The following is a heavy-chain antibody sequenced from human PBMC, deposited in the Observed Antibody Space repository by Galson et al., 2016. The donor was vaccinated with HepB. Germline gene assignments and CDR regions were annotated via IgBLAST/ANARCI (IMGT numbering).Heavy chain of an antibody. D-gene: IGHD5-12*01. J-gene: IGHJ4*02. CDR2: ISYDGSNK. Sequence: SLRLSCAASGFTFSSYGMQWVRQAPGKGLEWVALISYDGSNKFYADSVKGRFTISRDTSKNTLYLQMNSLKNEDTAVYHCAKDAHKGYLLNRFDSWGQGTLVTVSS. V-gene: IGHV3-30*18. CDR3: AKDAHKGYLLNRFDS. CDR1: GFTFSSYG.